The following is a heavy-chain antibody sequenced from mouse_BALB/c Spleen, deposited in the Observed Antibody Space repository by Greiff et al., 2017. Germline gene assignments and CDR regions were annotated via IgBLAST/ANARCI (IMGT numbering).Heavy chain of an antibody. CDR2: ISDDGSYT. CDR1: GFTFSAYY. D-gene: IGHD1-1*01. J-gene: IGHJ4*01. Sequence: EVQRVESGGGLVKPGGSLKLSCAASGFTFSAYYMSWVRQTPEKRLEWVATISDDGSYTYYPDSVKGRFTISRDNAKNNLYLQMSSLKSEDTAMYYCAREHYYGGSYGAMDYWGQGTSVTVSS. V-gene: IGHV5-4*02. CDR3: AREHYYGGSYGAMDY.